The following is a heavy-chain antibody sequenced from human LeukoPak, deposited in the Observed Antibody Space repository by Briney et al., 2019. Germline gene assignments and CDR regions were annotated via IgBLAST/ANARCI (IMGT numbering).Heavy chain of an antibody. CDR3: ARADRDGNKRFLD. CDR1: GFSVSSNF. Sequence: PGGSLRLSCAASGFSVSSNFMTWARQAPGKGLEWVSYVSSSGTTTYYADSVKGRFTISRDNGKNLVSLQMNSLRDEDTAVYYCARADRDGNKRFLDWGQGTLVTVSS. J-gene: IGHJ4*02. V-gene: IGHV3-48*02. CDR2: VSSSGTTT. D-gene: IGHD5-24*01.